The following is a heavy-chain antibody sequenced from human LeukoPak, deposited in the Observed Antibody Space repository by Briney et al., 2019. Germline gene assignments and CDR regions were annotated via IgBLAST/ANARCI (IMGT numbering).Heavy chain of an antibody. V-gene: IGHV4-59*01. D-gene: IGHD6-13*01. J-gene: IGHJ3*02. Sequence: SETLSLTCTVSGGSISSYYWSWIRQPPGKGLEWIGYIYYSGSTDYNPSLKSRVTISVDTSKNQFSLKLSSVTAADTAVYYCARESSSWSYDAFDIWGQGTMVTVSS. CDR1: GGSISSYY. CDR2: IYYSGST. CDR3: ARESSSWSYDAFDI.